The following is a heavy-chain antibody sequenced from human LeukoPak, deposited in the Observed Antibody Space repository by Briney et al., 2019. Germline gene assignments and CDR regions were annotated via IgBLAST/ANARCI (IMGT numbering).Heavy chain of an antibody. J-gene: IGHJ5*02. D-gene: IGHD3-10*01. CDR3: ARDHYSSLYGSGSYYNVDWFDP. CDR2: IWYDGSNK. V-gene: IGHV3-33*01. Sequence: GGSLRLSCAASGFTFSSYGMHWVRQASGKGLEWVAVIWYDGSNKYYADSVKGRFTISRDNSKNTLYLQMNSLRAEDTAVYYCARDHYSSLYGSGSYYNVDWFDPWGQGTLVTVSS. CDR1: GFTFSSYG.